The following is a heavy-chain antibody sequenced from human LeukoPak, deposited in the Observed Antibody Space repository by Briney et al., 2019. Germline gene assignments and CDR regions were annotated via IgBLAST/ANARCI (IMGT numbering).Heavy chain of an antibody. Sequence: SVEVSCKASGGTFSSYAISWVRRAPGQGLEWMGGIIPIFGTANYAQKFQGRVTITADKSTSTAYMELSSLRSEDTAVYYCARWDFIAAAGFDYWGQGTLVTVSS. CDR1: GGTFSSYA. CDR2: IIPIFGTA. V-gene: IGHV1-69*06. D-gene: IGHD6-13*01. J-gene: IGHJ4*02. CDR3: ARWDFIAAAGFDY.